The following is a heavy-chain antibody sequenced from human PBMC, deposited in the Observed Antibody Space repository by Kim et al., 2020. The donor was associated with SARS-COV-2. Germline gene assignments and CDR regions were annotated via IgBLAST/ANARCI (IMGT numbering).Heavy chain of an antibody. D-gene: IGHD2-2*03. CDR2: IYYSGST. Sequence: SETLSLTCTVSGGSISSYYWSWIRQPPGKGLEWIGYIYYSGSTNYNPSLKSRVTISVDTSKNQFSLKLSSVTAADTAVYYCARTVLDIGYYPATEVYGMDVWGQGTTVTVSS. V-gene: IGHV4-59*01. CDR1: GGSISSYY. CDR3: ARTVLDIGYYPATEVYGMDV. J-gene: IGHJ6*02.